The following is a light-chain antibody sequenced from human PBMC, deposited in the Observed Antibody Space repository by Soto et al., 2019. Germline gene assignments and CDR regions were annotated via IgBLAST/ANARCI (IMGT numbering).Light chain of an antibody. CDR3: CSYAGSTTLM. CDR1: SSDVGSYNL. Sequence: QSALTQPASVSGSPGQSITISCTGTSSDVGSYNLVSWYQQYPGKAPKLMIYEGSQRPSGVSHRFSGSKSGNTASLTLSGLQAEDEADYYCCSYAGSTTLMFGGGTQLTVL. J-gene: IGLJ3*02. V-gene: IGLV2-23*01. CDR2: EGS.